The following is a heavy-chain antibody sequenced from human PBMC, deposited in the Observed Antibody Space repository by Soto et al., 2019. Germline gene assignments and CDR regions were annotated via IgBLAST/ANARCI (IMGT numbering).Heavy chain of an antibody. V-gene: IGHV3-66*01. CDR2: ICSGGST. D-gene: IGHD3-10*01. Sequence: PGGSLRLSCAASGFTVSSNYMSWVRQAPGKGLEWVSVICSGGSTYYADSVKGRFTISRDNSKNTLYLQMNSLRAEDTAVYYCARCPRSRYFDYWGPRPLVTLSS. CDR3: ARCPRSRYFDY. CDR1: GFTVSSNY. J-gene: IGHJ4*02.